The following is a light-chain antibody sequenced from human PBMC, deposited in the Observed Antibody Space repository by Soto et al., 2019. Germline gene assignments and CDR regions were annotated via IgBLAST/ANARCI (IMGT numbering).Light chain of an antibody. CDR2: AAS. Sequence: AIRVTQSPSSLSASTGDRLPLTWRASQGISSYLAWYQQKPGKAPKLLIYAASTLQSGVPSRFSGSGSGTDFTLTISCLQSEDFATYYCQQYYSYPRTFGQGTKVDIK. CDR3: QQYYSYPRT. J-gene: IGKJ1*01. V-gene: IGKV1-8*01. CDR1: QGISSY.